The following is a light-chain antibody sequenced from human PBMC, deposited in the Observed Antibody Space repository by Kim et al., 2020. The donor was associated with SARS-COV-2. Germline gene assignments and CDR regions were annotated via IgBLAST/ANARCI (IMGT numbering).Light chain of an antibody. CDR3: QQFTDYPS. J-gene: IGKJ5*01. CDR2: DAS. V-gene: IGKV1D-13*01. CDR1: HDISTS. Sequence: SASIGDRVTITCRASHDISTSLGWYRQKTGEPPELLIYDASTLEGGVPSRFSGRGSGTDFTLRISGLQSEDFATYYCQQFTDYPSFGQGTRLEIK.